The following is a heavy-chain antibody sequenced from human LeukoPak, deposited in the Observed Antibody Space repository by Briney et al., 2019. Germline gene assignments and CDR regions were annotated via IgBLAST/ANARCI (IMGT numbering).Heavy chain of an antibody. CDR2: INHSGST. CDR1: GGSLSDYY. CDR3: ARDAMVRGVQREYYYYYMDV. V-gene: IGHV4-34*01. D-gene: IGHD3-10*01. J-gene: IGHJ6*03. Sequence: SETLSLTCGVYGGSLSDYYWSWIRQPPGKGLKWIGEINHSGSTNYNPSLKSRVTISEDTSKNQFSLKLSSVTAADTAVYYCARDAMVRGVQREYYYYYMDVWGKGTTVTISS.